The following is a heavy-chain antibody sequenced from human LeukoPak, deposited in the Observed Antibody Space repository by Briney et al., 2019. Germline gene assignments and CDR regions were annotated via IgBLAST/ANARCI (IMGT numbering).Heavy chain of an antibody. CDR2: IYYSGNT. V-gene: IGHV4-39*01. J-gene: IGHJ4*02. CDR1: GDSINTKNYY. CDR3: ARHSYGTFDY. D-gene: IGHD5-18*01. Sequence: PSETLSLTCTVSGDSINTKNYYWGWIRQPPGKGLEWIGSIYYSGNTYYNPSLKSRVTLSIDTSKNQFSLRLSSVTAADTAVYHCARHSYGTFDYWSQGTLVTVSS.